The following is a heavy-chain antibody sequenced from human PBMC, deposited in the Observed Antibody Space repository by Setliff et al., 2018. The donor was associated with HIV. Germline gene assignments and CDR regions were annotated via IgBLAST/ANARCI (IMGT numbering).Heavy chain of an antibody. Sequence: PGGSLRLSCAASGFTFSSYEMNWVRQAPGKGLEWVSRINTDGSSTRYVDSVKGRFTISRDNAKNTLYLQMNSLRAEDTAVYYCTRGRHYYDSSANYYPGYWGQGTLVTVSS. CDR1: GFTFSSYE. CDR3: TRGRHYYDSSANYYPGY. J-gene: IGHJ4*02. V-gene: IGHV3-74*01. CDR2: INTDGSST. D-gene: IGHD3-22*01.